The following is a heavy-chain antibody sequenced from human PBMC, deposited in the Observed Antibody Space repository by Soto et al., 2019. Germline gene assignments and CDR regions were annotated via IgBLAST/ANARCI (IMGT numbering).Heavy chain of an antibody. D-gene: IGHD1-26*01. V-gene: IGHV1-2*02. J-gene: IGHJ4*02. CDR1: GYTFTGYY. CDR3: ARDRPFSGSYHFDY. CDR2: INPNSGGT. Sequence: ASVKVSCKASGYTFTGYYMHWVRQAPGQGLEWMGWINPNSGGTNYAQKLQGRVTMTTDTSTSTAYMELRSLRSDDTAVYYCARDRPFSGSYHFDYWGQGTLVTVSS.